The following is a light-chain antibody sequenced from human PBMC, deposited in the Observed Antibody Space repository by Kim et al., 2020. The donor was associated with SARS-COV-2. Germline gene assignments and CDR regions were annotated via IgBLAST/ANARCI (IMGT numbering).Light chain of an antibody. V-gene: IGKV3-11*01. CDR2: GAS. J-gene: IGKJ5*01. CDR3: QQRGS. CDR1: QSVTNN. Sequence: ATLSLYPGQRATLPCRASQSVTNNLAWYQQKPGQAPRLLMYGASIRAIGIPARFSGSGSGTDFTLTISSLEPEDFAIYYCQQRGSFGQGTRLEIK.